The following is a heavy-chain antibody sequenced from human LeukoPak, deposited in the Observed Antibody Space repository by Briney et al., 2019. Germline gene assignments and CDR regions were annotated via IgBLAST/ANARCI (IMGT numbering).Heavy chain of an antibody. CDR2: IYYSGST. CDR1: GGSISSGDYY. V-gene: IGHV4-30-4*01. D-gene: IGHD3-3*01. CDR3: ARDQITIFGVVSSMDV. J-gene: IGHJ6*02. Sequence: PQTLSLTCTVSGGSISSGDYYWSWIRQPPGKGLEWIGYIYYSGSTYYNPSLKSRVTISVDTSKNQFSLKLSSVTAADTAVYYCARDQITIFGVVSSMDVWGQGTTVTVSS.